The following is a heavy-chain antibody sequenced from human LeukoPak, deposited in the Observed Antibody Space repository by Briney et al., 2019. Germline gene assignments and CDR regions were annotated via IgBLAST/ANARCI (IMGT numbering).Heavy chain of an antibody. Sequence: GRSLRPSCVASGFSFSTYTMHWVRQAPGKGLEWVAVITYDGSNNNYADSVNGRFTISRDNSNNTLYLHMNSLRAEDTAVYHCAKLYSGSWGDFDSWGQGTLVTVST. CDR2: ITYDGSNN. J-gene: IGHJ4*02. CDR1: GFSFSTYT. V-gene: IGHV3-30*04. CDR3: AKLYSGSWGDFDS. D-gene: IGHD6-13*01.